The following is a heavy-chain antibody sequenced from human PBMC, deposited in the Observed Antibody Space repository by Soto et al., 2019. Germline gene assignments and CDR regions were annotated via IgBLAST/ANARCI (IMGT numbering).Heavy chain of an antibody. CDR3: VRAIGHYGMDV. Sequence: PEGSLRLSCVASGFIFSNCWMHWVRQAPGMGLVWVSHINSDGGSTTYADSVKGRFTISRDNAKNTLYLQMNSLRAEDTAVYYCVRAIGHYGMDVWGRGTTVTVSS. CDR2: INSDGGST. V-gene: IGHV3-74*01. J-gene: IGHJ6*02. CDR1: GFIFSNCW. D-gene: IGHD3-22*01.